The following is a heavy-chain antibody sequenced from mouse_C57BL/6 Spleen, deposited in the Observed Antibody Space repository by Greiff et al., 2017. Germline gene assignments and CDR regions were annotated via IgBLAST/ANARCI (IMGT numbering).Heavy chain of an antibody. J-gene: IGHJ4*01. CDR3: ARFNWDYYAMDY. CDR2: IDPSDSYT. V-gene: IGHV1-50*01. Sequence: QVQLQQPGAELVKPGASVKLSCKASGYTFTSYWMQWVKQRPGQGLEWIGVIDPSDSYTNYNQKFKGKATVTVDTSSSTAYMQLSSLTSEDSAVYYCARFNWDYYAMDYWGQGTSVTVSS. CDR1: GYTFTSYW. D-gene: IGHD4-1*01.